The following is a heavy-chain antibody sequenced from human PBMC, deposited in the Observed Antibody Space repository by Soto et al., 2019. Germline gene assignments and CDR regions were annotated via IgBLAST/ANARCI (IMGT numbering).Heavy chain of an antibody. CDR1: GGSISSYY. V-gene: IGHV4-59*01. CDR3: ARDPGYCTNGVCPIFDF. J-gene: IGHJ4*02. CDR2: IYYSGST. D-gene: IGHD2-8*01. Sequence: SATLSLTCTVSGGSISSYYWSWIRQPPGKGLEWIGYIYYSGSTNYNPSLKSRVTISVDTSKNQFSLKLSSVTAADTAVYYCARDPGYCTNGVCPIFDFWGQGVLVTVS.